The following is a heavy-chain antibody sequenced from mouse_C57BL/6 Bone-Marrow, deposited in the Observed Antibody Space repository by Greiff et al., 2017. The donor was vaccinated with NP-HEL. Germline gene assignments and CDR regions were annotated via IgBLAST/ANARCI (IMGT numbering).Heavy chain of an antibody. D-gene: IGHD1-1*01. J-gene: IGHJ2*01. CDR1: GYTFTDYE. V-gene: IGHV1-15*01. CDR3: KVPQFITTDGNFDY. CDR2: IDPETGGT. Sequence: VQLQQSGAELVRPGASVTLSCKASGYTFTDYEMHWVKQTPVHGLEWIGAIDPETGGTAYTQKFKGKAILTADKSSSTAYMELRSLTSEDSAVYYCKVPQFITTDGNFDYGGQGTTLTVSS.